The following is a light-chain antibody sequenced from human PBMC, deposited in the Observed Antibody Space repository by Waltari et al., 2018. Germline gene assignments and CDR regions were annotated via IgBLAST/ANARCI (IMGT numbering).Light chain of an antibody. J-gene: IGKJ2*01. CDR2: DTS. V-gene: IGKV3-11*01. CDR1: ESIASP. CDR3: QQRSHWPMYT. Sequence: EIVLTQSPATLSLSPGDRATISCRASESIASPLVWYHQKPGQPPRILIYDTSTRAAGIPARFSGSGSGTDFSLTISSLEPEDFVVYYCQQRSHWPMYTFGQGTKLEIK.